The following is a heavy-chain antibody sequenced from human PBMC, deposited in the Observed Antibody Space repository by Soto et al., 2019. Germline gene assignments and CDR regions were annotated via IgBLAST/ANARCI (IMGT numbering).Heavy chain of an antibody. CDR2: IYYSGST. CDR1: GGSISSYY. CDR3: ARDPGDYGDYPWYYGMDV. Sequence: PSETLSLTCTVSGGSISSYYWSWIRQPPGKGLEWIGYIYYSGSTNYNPSLKSRVTISVDTSKNQFSLKLSSVTAADTAVYYCARDPGDYGDYPWYYGMDVWGQGTTVTVSS. J-gene: IGHJ6*02. D-gene: IGHD4-17*01. V-gene: IGHV4-59*01.